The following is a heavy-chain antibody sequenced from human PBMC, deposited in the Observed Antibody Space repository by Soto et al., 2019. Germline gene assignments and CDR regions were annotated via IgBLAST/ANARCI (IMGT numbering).Heavy chain of an antibody. Sequence: LRLSCAASGFTFSSYSMNWVRQAPGKGLEWVSSISSSSSYIYYADSVKGRFTISRDNAKNSLYLQMNSLRAEDTAVYYCAGEEDSIAAAGTDWFDPWGQGTLVTVSS. J-gene: IGHJ5*02. CDR2: ISSSSSYI. D-gene: IGHD6-13*01. V-gene: IGHV3-21*01. CDR1: GFTFSSYS. CDR3: AGEEDSIAAAGTDWFDP.